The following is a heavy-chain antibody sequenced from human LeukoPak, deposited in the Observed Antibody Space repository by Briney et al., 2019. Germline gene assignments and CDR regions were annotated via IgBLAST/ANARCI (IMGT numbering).Heavy chain of an antibody. CDR3: ARATSYYYDSSGGQYFQH. Sequence: SGTLSLTCAVSGGSISSSNWWSWVRQPPGKGLEWIGEIYHSGSTNYNPSLKSRVTISVDKSKNQFSLKLSSVTAADTAVYYCARATSYYYDSSGGQYFQHWGQGTLVTVSS. J-gene: IGHJ1*01. CDR2: IYHSGST. CDR1: GGSISSSNW. D-gene: IGHD3-22*01. V-gene: IGHV4-4*02.